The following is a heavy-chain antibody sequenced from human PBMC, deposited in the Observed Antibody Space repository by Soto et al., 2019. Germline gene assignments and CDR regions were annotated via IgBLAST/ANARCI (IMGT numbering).Heavy chain of an antibody. Sequence: QVQLVQSGAEVKKPGASVKVSCKASGYTFSTHGISWVRQVPGQGLEWMGWVRGDNGHRNYAQTLQGSVTMTTDTSTNPAYMELTSLRSDDTAVYYCARDLGYCRSGTCYREWCDPWGQGTLVTVSS. CDR1: GYTFSTHG. V-gene: IGHV1-18*01. CDR2: VRGDNGHR. J-gene: IGHJ5*02. D-gene: IGHD2-15*01. CDR3: ARDLGYCRSGTCYREWCDP.